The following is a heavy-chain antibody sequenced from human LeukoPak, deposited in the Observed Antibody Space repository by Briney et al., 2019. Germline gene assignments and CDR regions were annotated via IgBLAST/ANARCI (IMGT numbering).Heavy chain of an antibody. CDR2: INHSGST. J-gene: IGHJ6*02. Sequence: SGTLSLTCAVYGGSFSGYYWSWIRQPPGKGLEWIGEINHSGSTNYNPSLKSRVTISVDTSKNQFSLKLSSVTAADTAVYYCASSRRGASAYYYYGMDVWGQGTTVTVSS. CDR1: GGSFSGYY. V-gene: IGHV4-34*01. D-gene: IGHD1-26*01. CDR3: ASSRRGASAYYYYGMDV.